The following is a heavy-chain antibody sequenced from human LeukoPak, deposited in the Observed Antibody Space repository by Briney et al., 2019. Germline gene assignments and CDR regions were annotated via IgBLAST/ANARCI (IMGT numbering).Heavy chain of an antibody. CDR2: SYYRGSG. D-gene: IGHD4-11*01. CDR1: GGFINSGDYY. J-gene: IGHJ5*02. V-gene: IGHV4-30-4*01. CDR3: ARGDYSNYVRGTWFDP. Sequence: SQTLSLTCTVSGGFINSGDYYWSWVRQPPGKGLEWIGYSYYRGSGDYHPSLRSRVTISVDTSKNQFSLTLTSVTAADTAVYYFARGDYSNYVRGTWFDPWGQGTLVTVSS.